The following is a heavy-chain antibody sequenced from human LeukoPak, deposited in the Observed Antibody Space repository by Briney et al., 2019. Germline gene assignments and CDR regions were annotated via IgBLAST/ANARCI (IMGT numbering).Heavy chain of an antibody. V-gene: IGHV1-24*01. D-gene: IGHD2-15*01. CDR1: GYTLTELS. Sequence: ASVKVSCKVSGYTLTELSMHWVRQAPGKGLEWMGGFDPEDGETIYAQKFQGRVTMTEDTSTDTAYMELSSLRSEDTAVYYCASCSGGSCYSVYYYYYMDVWGKGTTVTISS. J-gene: IGHJ6*03. CDR3: ASCSGGSCYSVYYYYYMDV. CDR2: FDPEDGET.